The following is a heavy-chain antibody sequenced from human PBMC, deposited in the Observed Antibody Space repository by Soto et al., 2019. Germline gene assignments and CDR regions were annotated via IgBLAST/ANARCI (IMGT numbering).Heavy chain of an antibody. CDR1: GFTFTNSA. J-gene: IGHJ4*02. D-gene: IGHD4-17*01. CDR3: AKERATTTAFDY. V-gene: IGHV1-58*01. CDR2: IVVGSGNT. Sequence: GASVKVSFKASGFTFTNSAVQWVRQARGQRLELIGWIVVGSGNTNYAQKFQERVTITRXXXXXXAXMXLXSXRSEXTAVYYCAKERATTTAFDYWGQGTLVTVSS.